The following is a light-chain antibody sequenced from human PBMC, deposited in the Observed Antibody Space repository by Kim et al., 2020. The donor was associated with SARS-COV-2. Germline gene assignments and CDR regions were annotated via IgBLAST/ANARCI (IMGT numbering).Light chain of an antibody. CDR3: QTWDSSTGV. J-gene: IGLJ3*02. CDR1: ELGDKY. Sequence: SYELTQPPSVSVPSGQTATITCSGDELGDKYVYWYQKKPGQSHVLVMYQNDKRPSGIPERFSGSNSGNTATLTISETPALDEADYYCQTWDSSTGVFGGGTQLTVL. CDR2: QND. V-gene: IGLV3-1*01.